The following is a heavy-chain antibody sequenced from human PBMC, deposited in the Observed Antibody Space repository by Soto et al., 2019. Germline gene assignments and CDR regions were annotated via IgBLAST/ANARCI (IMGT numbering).Heavy chain of an antibody. V-gene: IGHV3-30*18. D-gene: IGHD3-3*01. J-gene: IGHJ5*02. CDR1: GFTFSSYG. CDR3: AKDLTIFGVVIPWFDP. CDR2: ISYDGSNK. Sequence: GGSLRLSCAASGFTFSSYGMHWVRQAPGKGLEWVAVISYDGSNKYYADSVKGRFTISRDNSKNTLYLQMNSLRAEDTAVYYCAKDLTIFGVVIPWFDPWGQGTLVTVSS.